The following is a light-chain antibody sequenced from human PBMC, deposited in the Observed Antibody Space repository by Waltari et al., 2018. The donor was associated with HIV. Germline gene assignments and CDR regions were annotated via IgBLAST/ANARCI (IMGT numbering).Light chain of an antibody. CDR3: QVWDSDTGV. CDR1: NLASKD. V-gene: IGLV3-9*01. CDR2: DNN. Sequence: SYELTQTPSVSVALGQTAKVACGGDNLASKDGHWYQQKPGRPPVLVIYDNNKRPSGIPGRFSGFNSGITATLTISGAQGDDEADYYCQVWDSDTGVFGSGTKVTVL. J-gene: IGLJ1*01.